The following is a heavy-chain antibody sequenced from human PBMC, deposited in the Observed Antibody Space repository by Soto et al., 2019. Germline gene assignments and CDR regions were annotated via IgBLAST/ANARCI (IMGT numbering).Heavy chain of an antibody. CDR3: ARCLGWKLELLGHDAFDI. CDR2: INPSGGST. Sequence: ASLKVSCKASGYTFTSYYMHWVRQAPGQGLEWMGIINPSGGSTSYAQKFQGRVTMTRDTSTSTVYMELSSLRSEDTAVYYCARCLGWKLELLGHDAFDIWGQGTMVTVSS. D-gene: IGHD1-7*01. CDR1: GYTFTSYY. J-gene: IGHJ3*02. V-gene: IGHV1-46*01.